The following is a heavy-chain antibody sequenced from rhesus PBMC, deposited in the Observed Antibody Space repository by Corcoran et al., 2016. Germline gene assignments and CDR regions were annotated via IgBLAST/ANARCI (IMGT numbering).Heavy chain of an antibody. D-gene: IGHD4-29*01. CDR1: GFTFGSYY. CDR2: INTGGGST. Sequence: EVQLVESGGGLVQPGGSLRLSCTGSGFTFGSYYMYWVRQAPGKGLEWVSVINTGGGSTWYTDSVKGRFTISKENAKNTLYLQMDSLRAEDTAVYYCARSLSLYGSKMSFDSWGQGVLVTVSS. CDR3: ARSLSLYGSKMSFDS. V-gene: IGHV3-8*01. J-gene: IGHJ4*01.